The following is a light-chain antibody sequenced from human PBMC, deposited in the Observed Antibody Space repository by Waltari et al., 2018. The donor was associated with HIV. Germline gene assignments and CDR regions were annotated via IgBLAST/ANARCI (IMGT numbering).Light chain of an antibody. CDR2: END. CDR3: GTWDTSLNTVV. V-gene: IGLV1-51*01. Sequence: SVLTQPPSMSAAPGQRVTISCSGSSSNLGSNYVSWYQQLPGTAPKLLIYENDKRPSAIPDRFSASKSGTSASLAITGLQTGDEADYYCGTWDTSLNTVVFGSATKVSVL. J-gene: IGLJ1*01. CDR1: SSNLGSNY.